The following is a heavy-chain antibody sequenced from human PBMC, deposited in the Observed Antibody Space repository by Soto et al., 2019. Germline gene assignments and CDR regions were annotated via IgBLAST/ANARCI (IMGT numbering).Heavy chain of an antibody. V-gene: IGHV6-1*01. J-gene: IGHJ5*02. D-gene: IGHD3-3*02. CDR2: TYYRSKWFN. CDR3: AREGRLAASIFHNWFDP. CDR1: GDSVSNNSAA. Sequence: PSQTLSLTCAISGDSVSNNSAAWNWIRQSPSRGLECLGRTYYRSKWFNNYALSVKGRITINPDTSKNQFSLQLNSVTPEDTAVYYCAREGRLAASIFHNWFDPWGQGTLVTVSS.